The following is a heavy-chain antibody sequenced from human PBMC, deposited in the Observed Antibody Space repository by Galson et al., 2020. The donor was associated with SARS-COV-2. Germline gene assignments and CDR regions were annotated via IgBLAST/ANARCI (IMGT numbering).Heavy chain of an antibody. D-gene: IGHD3-10*01. J-gene: IGHJ6*03. CDR2: ISHSGST. V-gene: IGHV4-34*01. Sequence: SETLSLTCAVYGGSSSDYSWTWVRQPPGKGLEWIGEISHSGSTNYGPSLKSRVFMSVDTSKNQFSLKLRSVTAADTAVYYCARGGSRPIMAFDYYYVYMDVWGKGTTVTVSS. CDR1: GGSSSDYS. CDR3: ARGGSRPIMAFDYYYVYMDV.